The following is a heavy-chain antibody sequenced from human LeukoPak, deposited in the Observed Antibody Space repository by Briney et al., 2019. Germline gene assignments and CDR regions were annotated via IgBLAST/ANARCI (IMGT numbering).Heavy chain of an antibody. V-gene: IGHV1-24*01. Sequence: GASVKVSCKVSGDTLTELSMHWVRQAPGKGLEWMGGFDPKEGERVYAQNFQGRFTMTEDTSSGTAYMELNSLRSEDTAVYYCATREIVVEPPQTSMVRGVLWRSDFWGHGTLVTVSS. CDR3: ATREIVVEPPQTSMVRGVLWRSDF. D-gene: IGHD3-10*01. J-gene: IGHJ4*01. CDR1: GDTLTELS. CDR2: FDPKEGER.